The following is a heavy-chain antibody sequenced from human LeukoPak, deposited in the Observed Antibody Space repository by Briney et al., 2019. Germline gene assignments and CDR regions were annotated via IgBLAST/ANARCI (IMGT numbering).Heavy chain of an antibody. V-gene: IGHV1-69*13. Sequence: ASAKVSCKASGGTFSSYAISWVRQAPGQGLEWMGGIIPIFGTANYAQKFQGRVTITADESTSTAYMELSSLRSEGTAVYYCEVAVISDENYFDYWGQGTLVTVSS. J-gene: IGHJ4*02. D-gene: IGHD6-19*01. CDR2: IIPIFGTA. CDR1: GGTFSSYA. CDR3: EVAVISDENYFDY.